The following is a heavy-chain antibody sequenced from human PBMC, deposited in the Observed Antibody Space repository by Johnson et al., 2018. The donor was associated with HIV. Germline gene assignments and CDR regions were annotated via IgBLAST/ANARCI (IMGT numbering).Heavy chain of an antibody. J-gene: IGHJ3*02. V-gene: IGHV3-9*01. D-gene: IGHD3-10*02. CDR1: GFTFDDYA. Sequence: VQLVESGGGVVQPGRSLRLSCAASGFTFDDYAMHWVRQAPGKGLEWVSGISWNSGSIGYADSVKGRFTISRDNAKNSLFLQMNSLRAEDTAVYYCARESSDVGDFDIWGHGTMVTVSS. CDR2: ISWNSGSI. CDR3: ARESSDVGDFDI.